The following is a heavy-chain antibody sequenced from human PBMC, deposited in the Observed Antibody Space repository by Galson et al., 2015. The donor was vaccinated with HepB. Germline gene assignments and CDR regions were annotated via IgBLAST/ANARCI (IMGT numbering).Heavy chain of an antibody. CDR2: INPSGGST. CDR3: ARDYTGTGMTAIQG. J-gene: IGHJ4*02. V-gene: IGHV1-46*01. CDR1: GYTFTSYY. D-gene: IGHD2-21*02. Sequence: SVKVSCKASGYTFTSYYMHWVRQAPGQGLEWMGIINPSGGSTTYAQKFQGRVTMTSDTSTSTVHMELSSLRSEDTAVYYCARDYTGTGMTAIQGWGQGTLVTVSS.